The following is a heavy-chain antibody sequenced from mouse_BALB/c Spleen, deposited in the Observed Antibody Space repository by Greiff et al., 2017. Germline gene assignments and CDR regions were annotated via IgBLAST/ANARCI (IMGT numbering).Heavy chain of an antibody. D-gene: IGHD1-1*01. J-gene: IGHJ2*01. CDR3: NDVVVADLDY. CDR2: IDPENGDT. CDR1: GFNIKDYY. V-gene: IGHV14-4*02. Sequence: VQLQQSGAELVRSGASVTLSCPASGFNIKDYYMHWVKQRPEQCLEWIGWIDPENGDTESAPKFQGKATMTADTSSKTAYLQLSSLTSEDTAVYYCNDVVVADLDYWGKGNTLTV.